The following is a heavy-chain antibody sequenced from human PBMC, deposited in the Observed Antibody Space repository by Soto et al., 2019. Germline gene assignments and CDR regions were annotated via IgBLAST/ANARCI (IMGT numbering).Heavy chain of an antibody. CDR2: INPNSGGT. J-gene: IGHJ6*02. CDR3: ARDTYSSSWPGATGMDV. D-gene: IGHD6-13*01. V-gene: IGHV1-2*02. Sequence: QVQLVQSGAEVKKPGASVKVSCKASGYTFTGYYMHWVRQAPGPGLAWMGWINPNSGGTTYAQKFQGRVTMTRDTSISTAYMELSRLRSDDTAVYYCARDTYSSSWPGATGMDVWGQGTTVTVSS. CDR1: GYTFTGYY.